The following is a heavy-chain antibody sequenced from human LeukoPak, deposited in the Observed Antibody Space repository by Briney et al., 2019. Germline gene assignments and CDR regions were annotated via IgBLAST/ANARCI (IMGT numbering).Heavy chain of an antibody. J-gene: IGHJ6*03. V-gene: IGHV3-7*03. CDR1: GFTFSSYW. CDR3: AKFSSSWPHYYYMDV. D-gene: IGHD6-13*01. Sequence: GGSLRLSCAASGFTFSSYWMSWVRQAPGKGLEWVANIKQDGSEKYYVDSVKGRFTISRDNAKNSLYLQMNSLRAEDTAVYYCAKFSSSWPHYYYMDVWGKGTTVTVSS. CDR2: IKQDGSEK.